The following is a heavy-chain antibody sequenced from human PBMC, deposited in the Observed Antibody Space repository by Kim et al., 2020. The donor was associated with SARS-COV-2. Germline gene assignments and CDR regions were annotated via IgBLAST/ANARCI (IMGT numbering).Heavy chain of an antibody. CDR2: ISYDGSNK. D-gene: IGHD2-15*01. CDR3: ARNGRYCSGGSCPSRGYYFDY. CDR1: GFTFSSYG. Sequence: GGSLRLSCAASGFTFSSYGMHWVRQAPGKGLEWVAVISYDGSNKYYADSVKGRFTISRDNSKNTLYLQMNSLRAEDTAVYYCARNGRYCSGGSCPSRGYYFDYWGQGTLVTVSS. V-gene: IGHV3-30*03. J-gene: IGHJ4*02.